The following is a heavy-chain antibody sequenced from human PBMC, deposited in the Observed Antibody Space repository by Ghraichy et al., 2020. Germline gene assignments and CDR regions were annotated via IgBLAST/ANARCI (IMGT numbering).Heavy chain of an antibody. D-gene: IGHD3-22*01. CDR1: GGSISSYY. J-gene: IGHJ5*02. CDR2: IYTSGST. CDR3: AREHRSSGYAQPPFDP. Sequence: SETLSLTCTVSGGSISSYYWSWIRQPAGKGLEWIGRIYTSGSTNYNPSPKSRVTMSVDTSKNPFSLKLSSVTAADTAVYYCAREHRSSGYAQPPFDPWGQGTLVTVSS. V-gene: IGHV4-4*07.